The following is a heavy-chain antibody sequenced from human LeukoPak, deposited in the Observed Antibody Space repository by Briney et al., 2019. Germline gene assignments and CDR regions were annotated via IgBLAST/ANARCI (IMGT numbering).Heavy chain of an antibody. D-gene: IGHD4-23*01. Sequence: PGGSLRLSCAASGFTFSSYNMNWVRRAPGKGLEWGSFIGTSSSYIYYADSVKGRFTISRDNAKNSLYLQMNSLRAEDTAVYYCANDLAVVTLEPIYYFDYWGQGTLVTVSS. CDR3: ANDLAVVTLEPIYYFDY. J-gene: IGHJ4*02. V-gene: IGHV3-21*01. CDR1: GFTFSSYN. CDR2: IGTSSSYI.